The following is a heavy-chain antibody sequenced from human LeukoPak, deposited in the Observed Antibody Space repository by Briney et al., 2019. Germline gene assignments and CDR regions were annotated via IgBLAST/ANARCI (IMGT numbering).Heavy chain of an antibody. D-gene: IGHD1-26*01. CDR3: AKDQARAINH. CDR1: GFTFSSYG. J-gene: IGHJ5*02. CDR2: IRYDGSNK. Sequence: QPGGSLRLSCAASGFTFSSYGMHWVRQAPGKGLEWVAFIRYDGSNKHYADSVKGRFTISRDDSKNTLYLQMNSLRAEDTAVYYCAKDQARAINHWGQGTLVTVSS. V-gene: IGHV3-30*02.